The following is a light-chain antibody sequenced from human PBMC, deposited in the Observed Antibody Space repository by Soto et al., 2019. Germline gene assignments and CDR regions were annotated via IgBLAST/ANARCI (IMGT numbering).Light chain of an antibody. CDR2: AAS. CDR1: QNIERW. Sequence: DIQMTQSPSTLSASVGDRVTITCRASQNIERWLAWYQQKPGKAPDLLIYAASSLKSGVPSRFSGSGSGTEFTLTISSLQPDDFATYYCQQYNSYSPTFGQGTKVDIK. J-gene: IGKJ1*01. CDR3: QQYNSYSPT. V-gene: IGKV1-5*01.